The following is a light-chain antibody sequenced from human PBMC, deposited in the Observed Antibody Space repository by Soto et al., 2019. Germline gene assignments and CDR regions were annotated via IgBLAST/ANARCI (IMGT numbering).Light chain of an antibody. V-gene: IGKV3-20*01. CDR1: QSLTSSY. CDR3: QQYAVSVFT. Sequence: EIVLTQSPGTLSLSPGERATLSCRASQSLTSSYIAWYQQKPGQAPRLLISGAANRATGIPDRFSGSGSGTDFTLTISRVEPEDFAVYYCQQYAVSVFTLGPGTKVDIK. CDR2: GAA. J-gene: IGKJ3*01.